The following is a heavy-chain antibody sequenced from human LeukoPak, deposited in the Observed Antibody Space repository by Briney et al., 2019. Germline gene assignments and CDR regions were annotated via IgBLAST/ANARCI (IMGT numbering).Heavy chain of an antibody. CDR3: ARQPYDFWSVKPSNWFDP. J-gene: IGHJ5*02. D-gene: IGHD3-3*01. Sequence: SVKVSCKASGGTFSSYAISWVRQAPGQGLEWWGGIFLIFGTANYAQKFQGRVTITADKSTSTAYMELSSLRSEDTAVYYCARQPYDFWSVKPSNWFDPWGQGTLVTVSS. CDR1: GGTFSSYA. CDR2: IFLIFGTA. V-gene: IGHV1-69*06.